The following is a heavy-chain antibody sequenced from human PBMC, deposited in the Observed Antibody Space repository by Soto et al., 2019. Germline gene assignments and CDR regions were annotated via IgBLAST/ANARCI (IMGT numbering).Heavy chain of an antibody. J-gene: IGHJ4*02. CDR3: ARPKGSYSSGYYYFDY. D-gene: IGHD6-19*01. CDR2: IIPLFGTA. Sequence: GASVKVSCKTSGGTFSTYAIYWVRQAPGQGLEWMGAIIPLFGTADYAQKFQGRVTITADESMSTAYMELSSLRSEDTAVYYCARPKGSYSSGYYYFDYWGQGTLVTVSS. CDR1: GGTFSTYA. V-gene: IGHV1-69*13.